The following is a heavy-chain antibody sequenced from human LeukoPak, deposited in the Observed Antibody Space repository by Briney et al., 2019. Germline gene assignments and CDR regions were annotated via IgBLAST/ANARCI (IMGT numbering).Heavy chain of an antibody. CDR1: GYTFTSYG. D-gene: IGHD2-2*01. CDR3: ATFPLRYCSSTSCYLYYYYGMDV. V-gene: IGHV1-18*01. J-gene: IGHJ6*02. Sequence: ASVKVSCKASGYTFTSYGISWVRQAPGQGLEWMGWIRAYNGNTNYAQKLQGRVTMTTDTSTSTAYMELMSLRSDDTAVYYCATFPLRYCSSTSCYLYYYYGMDVWGQGTTVTVSS. CDR2: IRAYNGNT.